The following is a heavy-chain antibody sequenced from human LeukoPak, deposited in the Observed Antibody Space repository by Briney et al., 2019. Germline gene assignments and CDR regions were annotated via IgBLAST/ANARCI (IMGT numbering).Heavy chain of an antibody. CDR3: ARDHPRYDGRGFETYYYYYGLDV. D-gene: IGHD1-26*01. J-gene: IGHJ6*02. CDR2: IFHSGST. V-gene: IGHV4-4*02. CDR1: GVSISSSNW. Sequence: SETLSLTCAVSGVSISSSNWWSWVRQHPGKGLEWIGYIFHSGSTSYNPSLESRVTISVDTSNNRFSLRLRSVTAADTAVYYCARDHPRYDGRGFETYYYYYGLDVWGQGTTVIVSS.